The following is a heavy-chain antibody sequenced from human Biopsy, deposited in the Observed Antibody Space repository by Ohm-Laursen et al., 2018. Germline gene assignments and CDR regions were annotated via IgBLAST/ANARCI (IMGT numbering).Heavy chain of an antibody. V-gene: IGHV1-46*01. CDR1: GYSFTSYY. CDR3: ARNTGWYGDLYYFDY. D-gene: IGHD6-19*01. J-gene: IGHJ4*02. CDR2: INPSGSTT. Sequence: ASVKVSCNVSGYSFTSYYMHWVRQAPGQGLEWMGMINPSGSTTSYPQIFQGRVTMTRDTSKSTVYMELSSLRSADTAVYFCARNTGWYGDLYYFDYWGQGTLVTVSS.